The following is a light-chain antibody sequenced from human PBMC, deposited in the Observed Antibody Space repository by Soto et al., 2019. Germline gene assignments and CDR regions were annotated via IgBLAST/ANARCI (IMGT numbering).Light chain of an antibody. CDR1: QSVSSN. CDR2: GAS. CDR3: QQYNSWPRT. V-gene: IGKV3D-15*01. J-gene: IGKJ1*01. Sequence: EIVMTQSPSTLSVSPGERATLSCRASQSVSSNLAWYQQKPGQAPRLLIYGASTRATGIPARFSGSGSGTDFTLTISSLEPEDFAVYYCQQYNSWPRTFGQGTKVDIK.